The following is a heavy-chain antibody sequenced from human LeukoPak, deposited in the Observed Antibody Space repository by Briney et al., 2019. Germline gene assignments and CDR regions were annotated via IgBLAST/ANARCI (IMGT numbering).Heavy chain of an antibody. CDR2: ISAYNGNT. J-gene: IGHJ4*02. CDR3: ARDEVLHSSGYYYARDFDY. Sequence: ASVKVSCKASGYTFTSYGISWVRQAPGQGLEWMGWISAYNGNTNYAQKLQGRVTMTTDTSTSTAYMELRSLRSDDTAVYYCARDEVLHSSGYYYARDFDYWGQGTLVTVS. CDR1: GYTFTSYG. V-gene: IGHV1-18*01. D-gene: IGHD3-22*01.